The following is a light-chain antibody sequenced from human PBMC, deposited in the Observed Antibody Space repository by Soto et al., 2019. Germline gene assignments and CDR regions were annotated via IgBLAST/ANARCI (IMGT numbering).Light chain of an antibody. J-gene: IGKJ1*01. CDR3: QHDDTFPRT. CDR1: QSLSSNF. V-gene: IGKV3-20*01. Sequence: EIVLTQSPGTLSLFPGDRATLSCRASQSLSSNFLAWYQQKPGQAPRLLIYGASRRATDIPDRFSGSGSGTGFALTITRLEPADFAVYFCQHDDTFPRTFGQGTKVEI. CDR2: GAS.